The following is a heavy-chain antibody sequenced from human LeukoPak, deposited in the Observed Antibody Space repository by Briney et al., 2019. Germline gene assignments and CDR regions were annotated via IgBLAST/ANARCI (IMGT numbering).Heavy chain of an antibody. Sequence: GASEKVSCKASGYTFTSYGISWVRHAPGQGLEWMGWISAYNGNTNYAQKSQSRVTMTTDTSTSTAYMELRNLRCDGAAVYYWSRAGNGTSTSCDSGNWFDPWGQGTLVTVSS. J-gene: IGHJ5*02. V-gene: IGHV1-18*04. CDR3: SRAGNGTSTSCDSGNWFDP. CDR2: ISAYNGNT. CDR1: GYTFTSYG. D-gene: IGHD2-2*01.